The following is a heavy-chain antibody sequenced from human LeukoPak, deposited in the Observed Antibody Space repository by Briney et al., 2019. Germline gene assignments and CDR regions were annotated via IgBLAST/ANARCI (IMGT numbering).Heavy chain of an antibody. CDR1: GFSLSNAGMS. J-gene: IGHJ4*02. CDR2: IFSNDEK. CDR3: ARTRTYGDPFDY. D-gene: IGHD4-17*01. V-gene: IGHV2-26*01. Sequence: ESGPVLVKPTETLTLTCTVSGFSLSNAGMSVSWIRQPPGKALEWLAHIFSNDEKSYSTSLKSRLTISEDTSKSKVVLTMTNMDPVDTATYYCARTRTYGDPFDYWGQGALVTVSS.